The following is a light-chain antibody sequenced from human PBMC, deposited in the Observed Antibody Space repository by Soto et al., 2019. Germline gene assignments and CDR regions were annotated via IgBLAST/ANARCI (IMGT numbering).Light chain of an antibody. CDR1: QNINNY. V-gene: IGKV1-39*01. CDR3: QQSYSSPRT. J-gene: IGKJ1*01. CDR2: AAS. Sequence: DIQMTQSPSSLSASVGDRVTITCRASQNINNYLNWYQQKPGKAPKLMIYAASTLQRGVPSRFSGSGSGTDFTLTISSLQPEDFATYYCQQSYSSPRTFGQGTKMDIK.